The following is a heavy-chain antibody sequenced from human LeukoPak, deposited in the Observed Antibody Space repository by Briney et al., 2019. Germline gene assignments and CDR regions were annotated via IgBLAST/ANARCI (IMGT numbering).Heavy chain of an antibody. J-gene: IGHJ4*02. V-gene: IGHV3-48*04. CDR2: ISSSSSTI. CDR3: ARMSPRYFDS. Sequence: PGGSLRLSCAASGFTFGSYSMNWVRQAPGKGLQWVSYISSSSSTIYYADSVKGRFTVSRDNAKNSLYLQMNSLRAEDTAVYYCARMSPRYFDSWGQGTLVTVSS. CDR1: GFTFGSYS.